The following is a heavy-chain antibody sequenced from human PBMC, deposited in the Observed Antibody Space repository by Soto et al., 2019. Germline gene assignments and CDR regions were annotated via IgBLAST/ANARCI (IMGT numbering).Heavy chain of an antibody. CDR1: GCSIIGYD. Sequence: SATLSLTCPFSGCSIIGYDWSLIRQPPGKGLEWIGYMYNTGSTVYNPSFKSRVTISVDTSKNQFSLKLNSVTAADTAVYYCARDLWGYCGTDCYPLDVWGQGTTVTVS. D-gene: IGHD2-21*02. J-gene: IGHJ6*02. V-gene: IGHV4-59*01. CDR2: MYNTGST. CDR3: ARDLWGYCGTDCYPLDV.